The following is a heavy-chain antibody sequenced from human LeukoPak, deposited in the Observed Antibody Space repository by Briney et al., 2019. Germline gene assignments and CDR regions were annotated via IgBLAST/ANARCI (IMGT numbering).Heavy chain of an antibody. D-gene: IGHD1-26*01. CDR3: ARKRPYGNFDY. V-gene: IGHV3-23*01. J-gene: IGHJ4*02. CDR2: ISGSGGST. CDR1: GFTFSNYA. Sequence: GGSLRLSCAASGFTFSNYAMSWVRQAPGKGLEWVSAISGSGGSTYYAGSVKGRFTISRDDSKNTLYLQMNSLRAEDTAVYYCARKRPYGNFDYWGQGTLVTVSS.